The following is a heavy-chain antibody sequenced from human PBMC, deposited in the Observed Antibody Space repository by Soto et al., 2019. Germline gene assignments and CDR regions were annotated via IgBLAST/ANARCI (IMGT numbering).Heavy chain of an antibody. CDR1: GFTFRSHR. Sequence: EVQLVESGGGLVQPGGSLRVSCAASGFTFRSHRIHWVRQAPGKGLAWISRIDTDGGGTRYADSVKGRFTISTDNAENTVYLQMNGLRVEDTAVYYCATVFDVWGGGALVTVSS. V-gene: IGHV3-74*01. CDR3: ATVFDV. J-gene: IGHJ4*02. D-gene: IGHD4-17*01. CDR2: IDTDGGGT.